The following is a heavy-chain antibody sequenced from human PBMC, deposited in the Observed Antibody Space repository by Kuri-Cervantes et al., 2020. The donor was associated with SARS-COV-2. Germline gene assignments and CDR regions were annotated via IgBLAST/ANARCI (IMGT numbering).Heavy chain of an antibody. CDR3: ARDLNGQPWSTGLGY. CDR2: IYDSGTT. J-gene: IGHJ4*02. D-gene: IGHD5-18*01. CDR1: GGSISDHY. Sequence: SETLSLTCTVSGGSISDHYWSWIRQSPGKGLEWIGYIYDSGTTNYNPSLKSRVTVSVDKSKNHFSLRLSSVTAADTAVYYCARDLNGQPWSTGLGYWGQGTLVTVSS. V-gene: IGHV4-59*11.